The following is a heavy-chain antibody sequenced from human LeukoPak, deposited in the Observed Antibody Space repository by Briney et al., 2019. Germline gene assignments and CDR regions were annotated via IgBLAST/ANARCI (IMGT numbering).Heavy chain of an antibody. Sequence: SETLSLTCTVSGGSISSYYWSWIRQPPGKGLEWIGYIYYSGSTYYNPSLKSRVTISVDTSKNQFSLKLSSVTAADTAVYYCARHRGLTGSLIDYWGQGTLVTVSS. CDR1: GGSISSYY. J-gene: IGHJ4*02. CDR3: ARHRGLTGSLIDY. CDR2: IYYSGST. D-gene: IGHD3-9*01. V-gene: IGHV4-59*08.